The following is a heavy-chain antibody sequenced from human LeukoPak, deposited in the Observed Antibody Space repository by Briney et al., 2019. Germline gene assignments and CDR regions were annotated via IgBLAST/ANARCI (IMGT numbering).Heavy chain of an antibody. V-gene: IGHV4-4*07. CDR3: ARGGFRPDY. J-gene: IGHJ4*02. D-gene: IGHD3-16*01. CDR2: IYTSGNT. CDR1: GGPISNYY. Sequence: ASETLSLTCTVSGGPISNYYGTWIRQPAGKGLEWIGRIYTSGNTNYNPSLESRVTMSIDTSKNQFSLKLTSVTAADTAVYYCARGGFRPDYWGQGTLVTVSS.